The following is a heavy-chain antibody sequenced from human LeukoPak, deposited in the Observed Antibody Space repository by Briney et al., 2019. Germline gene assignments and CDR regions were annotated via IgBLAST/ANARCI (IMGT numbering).Heavy chain of an antibody. J-gene: IGHJ6*03. D-gene: IGHD3-10*01. Sequence: GGTLRLSCAASGFTFRDYGMNWVRQAPGKGLEWVAGINWNGGSSGYADSVKGRFTISRDNAKNSLYLQMNSLRAEDTALYYCARDTTMVRGVMPYYYYYMDVWGKGTTVTISS. CDR3: ARDTTMVRGVMPYYYYYMDV. CDR2: INWNGGSS. CDR1: GFTFRDYG. V-gene: IGHV3-20*04.